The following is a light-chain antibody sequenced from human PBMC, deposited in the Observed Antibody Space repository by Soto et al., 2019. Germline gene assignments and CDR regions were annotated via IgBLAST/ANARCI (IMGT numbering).Light chain of an antibody. V-gene: IGKV1-12*01. CDR1: QVISSW. CDR2: KAS. J-gene: IGKJ4*01. CDR3: QQASTFPFT. Sequence: DVQMTQSPSSLPASVGDRVTITCRASQVISSWLVWYQQKPGNAPKLMIYKASTLQSAVPSRFSGSESGTEFTLTISGLQPEEFATYYCQQASTFPFTFGGGTEVRIK.